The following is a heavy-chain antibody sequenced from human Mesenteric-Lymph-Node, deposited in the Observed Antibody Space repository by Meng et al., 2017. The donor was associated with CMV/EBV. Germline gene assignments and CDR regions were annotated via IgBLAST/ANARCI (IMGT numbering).Heavy chain of an antibody. J-gene: IGHJ4*02. D-gene: IGHD6-13*01. CDR2: IYWDDDK. Sequence: QITLKESGPTLVKPRHTLTLTSTFAGFSLSTSGVGLGWIRQPPGKALEWLALIYWDDDKRYSPSLKSRLTITKDTSKNQVVLTMTNMDPVDTATYYCAHSSGIAAAGPFYFDYWGQGTLVTVSS. V-gene: IGHV2-5*02. CDR3: AHSSGIAAAGPFYFDY. CDR1: GFSLSTSGVG.